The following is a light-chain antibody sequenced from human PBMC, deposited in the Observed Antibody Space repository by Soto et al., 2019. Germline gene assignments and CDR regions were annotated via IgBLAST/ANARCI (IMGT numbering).Light chain of an antibody. CDR3: SSYTSSSTYV. CDR2: EVS. CDR1: SSDVGGYSL. J-gene: IGLJ1*01. Sequence: QSALTQPASVSGSPGQSIAISCTGASSDVGGYSLVSWYQHPPGKAPQLMIYEVSNRPSGVSNRFSGSKSGNTASLTISGLQAEDEADYYCSSYTSSSTYVFGTGTKLTVL. V-gene: IGLV2-14*02.